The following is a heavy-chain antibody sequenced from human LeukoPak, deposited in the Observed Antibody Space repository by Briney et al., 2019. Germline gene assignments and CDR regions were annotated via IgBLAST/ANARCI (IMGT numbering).Heavy chain of an antibody. D-gene: IGHD2-15*01. Sequence: NSSETLSLTCAVYGGSLSGYYWSWIRQPPGRGLEWIGEINYSGSTNYNPSLKSRVTISVDTSKNQFSLKPSSVTAADTAVYYCGRDGSRYCSGASCYTYWGQGTLVTVSS. CDR1: GGSLSGYY. CDR3: GRDGSRYCSGASCYTY. J-gene: IGHJ4*02. V-gene: IGHV4-34*01. CDR2: INYSGST.